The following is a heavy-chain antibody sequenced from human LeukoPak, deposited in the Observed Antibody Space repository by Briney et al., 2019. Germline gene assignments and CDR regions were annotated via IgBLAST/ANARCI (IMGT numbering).Heavy chain of an antibody. CDR2: IYSGDSDT. J-gene: IGHJ4*02. V-gene: IGHV5-51*01. CDR1: GYSFTSYW. Sequence: GESLKISCKGSGYSFTSYWIGWVRQMPGKGLEWMGIIYSGDSDTRSSPSFQGQVTISADKSISTAYLQWSSLKASDTAMYFCARHRDYTYGYSDYWGQGTLVTVSS. CDR3: ARHRDYTYGYSDY. D-gene: IGHD5-18*01.